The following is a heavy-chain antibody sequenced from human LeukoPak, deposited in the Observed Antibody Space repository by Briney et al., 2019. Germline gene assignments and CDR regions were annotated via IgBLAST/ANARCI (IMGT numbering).Heavy chain of an antibody. Sequence: GGSLRLSCAASGFTFSNYIMNWVRQAPGKGLEWVSSISSSSSHIYHADSVKGRFTIYGDNAKNSLYLQMNSLRAEDTAVYYCARVVGNSGATGYFDYWGQGTLVTVSS. D-gene: IGHD1-26*01. CDR2: ISSSSSHI. J-gene: IGHJ4*02. V-gene: IGHV3-21*01. CDR1: GFTFSNYI. CDR3: ARVVGNSGATGYFDY.